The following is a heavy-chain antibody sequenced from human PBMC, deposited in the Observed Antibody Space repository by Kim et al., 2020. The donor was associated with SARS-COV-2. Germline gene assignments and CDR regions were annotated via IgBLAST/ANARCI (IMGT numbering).Heavy chain of an antibody. V-gene: IGHV3-53*04. D-gene: IGHD1-20*01. CDR2: TT. CDR3: ARNLVTGHDDF. Sequence: TTHYADSVKGRFTISRHKSKNTVYLQMNSLRAEDTAVYFCARNLVTGHDDFWGQGTLVTVSS. J-gene: IGHJ4*02.